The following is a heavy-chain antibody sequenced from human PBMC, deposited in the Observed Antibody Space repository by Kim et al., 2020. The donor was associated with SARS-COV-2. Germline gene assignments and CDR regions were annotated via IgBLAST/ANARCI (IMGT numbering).Heavy chain of an antibody. V-gene: IGHV3-23*01. CDR3: AKGLSCSSTTCSFDY. Sequence: SVTGRFTISRDNSKNMLYLQMNSLRAEDTAVYYCAKGLSCSSTTCSFDYWGQGTPVTVSS. D-gene: IGHD2-2*01. J-gene: IGHJ4*02.